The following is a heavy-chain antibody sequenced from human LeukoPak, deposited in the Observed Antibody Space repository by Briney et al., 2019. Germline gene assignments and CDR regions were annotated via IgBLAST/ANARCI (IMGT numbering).Heavy chain of an antibody. J-gene: IGHJ4*02. CDR2: ISSSGSTI. V-gene: IGHV3-48*03. CDR1: GFTFSSYE. D-gene: IGHD4-23*01. CDR3: ARGARKGDDYGGFFDY. Sequence: GGSLRLSCAASGFTFSSYEMNWVRQAPGKGLEWVSYISSSGSTIYYADSVKGRFTISRDNAKNSLYLQINSLRTEDTAVYYCARGARKGDDYGGFFDYWGQGILVIVSS.